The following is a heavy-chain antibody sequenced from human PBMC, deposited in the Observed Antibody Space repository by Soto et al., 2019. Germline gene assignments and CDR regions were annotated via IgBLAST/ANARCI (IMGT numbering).Heavy chain of an antibody. J-gene: IGHJ4*02. CDR2: ISGSGGST. Sequence: GGSLRLSCAASGFTFSSYAMSWVRQAPGKGLEWVSAISGSGGSTYYADSVKGRFTISRDNSKNTLSLQMNSLRAEDTAVYYCAKDPLPIVGATFTDYWGQGTLVTVSS. D-gene: IGHD1-26*01. V-gene: IGHV3-23*01. CDR1: GFTFSSYA. CDR3: AKDPLPIVGATFTDY.